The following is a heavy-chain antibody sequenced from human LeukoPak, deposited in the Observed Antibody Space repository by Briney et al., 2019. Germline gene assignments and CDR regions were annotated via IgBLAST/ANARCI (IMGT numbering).Heavy chain of an antibody. CDR3: ARDTKDY. CDR2: ISTTGDRI. D-gene: IGHD2-8*01. CDR1: GFTFSSYE. V-gene: IGHV3-48*03. J-gene: IGHJ4*02. Sequence: GGSLRLSCTASGFTFSSYEMNWVRQAPGKGLEWISYISTTGDRIQYADSVKGRFTISRDNAKNSLYLQMNSLRAEDTAVYYCARDTKDYWGQGTLVTVSS.